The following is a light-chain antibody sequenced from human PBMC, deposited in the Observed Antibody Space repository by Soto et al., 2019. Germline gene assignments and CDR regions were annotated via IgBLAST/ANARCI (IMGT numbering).Light chain of an antibody. J-gene: IGKJ2*01. CDR2: GAS. CDR1: QSVSSSY. V-gene: IGKV3-20*01. Sequence: EIVLTQSPGTLSLSPVERATLSCRASQSVSSSYLAWYQQKPGQAPRLLIYGASSRATGIPDRFSGSWSGTDFTLTISRLEPEDFAVYYCQQYGSSPPNTFGQGTKLEIK. CDR3: QQYGSSPPNT.